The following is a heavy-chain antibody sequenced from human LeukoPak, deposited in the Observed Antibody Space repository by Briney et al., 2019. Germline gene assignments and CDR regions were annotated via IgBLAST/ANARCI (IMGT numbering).Heavy chain of an antibody. CDR2: INPNSGGT. J-gene: IGHJ4*02. D-gene: IGHD2/OR15-2a*01. CDR3: ASFYAPDRGIESQNLVTVY. CDR1: GYTFTAYY. V-gene: IGHV1-2*02. Sequence: ASVKLSRKASGYTFTAYYIHWVRQAPGQGLEWMGWINPNSGGTEYAQKFQGRITLTRDTSISTAYMELSRLRSDDTAVYYCASFYAPDRGIESQNLVTVYWGQGTLVSVSS.